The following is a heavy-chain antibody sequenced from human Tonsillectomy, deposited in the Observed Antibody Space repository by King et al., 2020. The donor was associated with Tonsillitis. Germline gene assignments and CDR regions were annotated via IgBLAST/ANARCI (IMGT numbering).Heavy chain of an antibody. CDR3: ARDLLIGGASWFDP. CDR2: IYYSGST. Sequence: QLQESGPGLVKPSETLSLTCTVSVGSISSYYWSWIRQPPGKGLEWIGYIYYSGSTNYNPSLKSRVTISVDTSKNQFSLKLSSVTAADTAVYYCARDLLIGGASWFDPWGQGTLVTVSS. J-gene: IGHJ5*02. CDR1: VGSISSYY. D-gene: IGHD3-10*01. V-gene: IGHV4-59*01.